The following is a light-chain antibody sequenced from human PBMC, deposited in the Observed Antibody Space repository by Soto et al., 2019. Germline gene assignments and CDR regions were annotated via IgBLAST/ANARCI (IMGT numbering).Light chain of an antibody. CDR2: AAS. CDR3: QQLNRYPLT. J-gene: IGKJ4*01. Sequence: DIQLTQSPSFLSASVGDRVTITCRASQDISDYLAWYQQRPGKAPKLLIYAASTLQSGVPSRFSGSGSGTEFTLTISILQPEDFATYSCQQLNRYPLTVGGGPKVEIK. CDR1: QDISDY. V-gene: IGKV1-9*01.